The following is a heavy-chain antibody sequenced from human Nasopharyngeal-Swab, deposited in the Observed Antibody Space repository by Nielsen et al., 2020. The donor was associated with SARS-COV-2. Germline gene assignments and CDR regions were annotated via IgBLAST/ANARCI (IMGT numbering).Heavy chain of an antibody. V-gene: IGHV5-51*01. J-gene: IGHJ5*02. Sequence: VRQMPGKGLGWMGIIYTGDSDTRYSPSYQGKGTISADKSISTAYLQWSSLKASDTAMYYCARARPVYYYGSGSYFDGWGWFDPWGQGTLVTVSS. CDR2: IYTGDSDT. CDR3: ARARPVYYYGSGSYFDGWGWFDP. D-gene: IGHD3-10*01.